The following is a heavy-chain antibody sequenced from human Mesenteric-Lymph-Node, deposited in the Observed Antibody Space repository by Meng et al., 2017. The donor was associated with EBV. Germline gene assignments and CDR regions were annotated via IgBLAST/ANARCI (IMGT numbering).Heavy chain of an antibody. Sequence: GLCTLHPCPPLHLTRPVAVGSISIGGYYWSWSRQHPGKGLEWIGYIHDSGSTYYNPSLKSRVTISADTSKNQFSLKLSSVTAADTAVYYCARVNDSSGYLDYWGQGTPVTVSS. V-gene: IGHV4-31*02. CDR1: VGSISIGGYY. CDR3: ARVNDSSGYLDY. CDR2: IHDSGST. J-gene: IGHJ4*02. D-gene: IGHD3-22*01.